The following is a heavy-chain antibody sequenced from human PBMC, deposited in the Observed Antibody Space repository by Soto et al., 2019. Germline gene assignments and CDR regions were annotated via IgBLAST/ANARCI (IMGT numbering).Heavy chain of an antibody. V-gene: IGHV4-34*01. D-gene: IGHD3-9*01. Sequence: SETLSLTCSVSGGSISGYYWTWIRQPPGKRLEWIGEINHSGSTNYNPSLKSRVIISVDASKNQFSLKLSSVTAADTAVYYCARGPYYDILTGPQGSYYYYGMDVWGQGTTVTVSS. CDR3: ARGPYYDILTGPQGSYYYYGMDV. CDR1: GGSISGYY. CDR2: INHSGST. J-gene: IGHJ6*02.